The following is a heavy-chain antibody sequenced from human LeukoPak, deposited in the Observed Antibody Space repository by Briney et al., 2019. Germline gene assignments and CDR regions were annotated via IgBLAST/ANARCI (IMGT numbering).Heavy chain of an antibody. CDR3: ARGNGNTNFDY. CDR2: INHSGST. Sequence: SETLSLTCAVYGGSFSGYYWSWIRQPPGKGLEWIGEINHSGSTNYSPSLKSRVTISVDTSKNQFSLKLSSVTAADTAVYYCARGNGNTNFDYWGQGTLVTVSS. CDR1: GGSFSGYY. J-gene: IGHJ4*02. V-gene: IGHV4-34*01. D-gene: IGHD1-1*01.